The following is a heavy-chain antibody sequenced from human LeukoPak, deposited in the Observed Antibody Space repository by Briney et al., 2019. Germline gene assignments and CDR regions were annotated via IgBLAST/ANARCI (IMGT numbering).Heavy chain of an antibody. V-gene: IGHV3-7*03. CDR2: IKQDGSEK. CDR3: ARVPRYFDWSYYNDY. D-gene: IGHD3-9*01. CDR1: GFTFSSYW. Sequence: GGSLRLSCAASGFTFSSYWMSWVRQAPGKGLEWVANIKQDGSEKYHVDSVKGRFTISRDNAKNSLYLQMNSLRAEDTAVYYCARVPRYFDWSYYNDYWGQGTLVTVSS. J-gene: IGHJ4*02.